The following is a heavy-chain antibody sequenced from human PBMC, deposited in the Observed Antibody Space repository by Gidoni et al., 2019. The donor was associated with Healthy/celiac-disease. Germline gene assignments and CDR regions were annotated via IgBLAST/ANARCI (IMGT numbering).Heavy chain of an antibody. Sequence: QVQLQESGPGLVKPSGTLSLTCAVSGGSISSSNWWSWVRQPPGKGLEWIGEIYHSGSTNYNPSLNSRVTISVDKSKNQFSLKLSSVTAADTAVYYCARTYGDYEKRYFDYWGQGTLVTVSS. CDR2: IYHSGST. CDR3: ARTYGDYEKRYFDY. V-gene: IGHV4-4*02. CDR1: GGSISSSNW. D-gene: IGHD4-17*01. J-gene: IGHJ4*02.